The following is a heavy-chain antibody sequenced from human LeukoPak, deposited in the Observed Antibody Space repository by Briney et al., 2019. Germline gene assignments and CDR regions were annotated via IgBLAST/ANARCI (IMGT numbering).Heavy chain of an antibody. CDR3: ASFVPLFDY. V-gene: IGHV3-21*01. J-gene: IGHJ4*02. Sequence: PGGSLRLSCAASGFTFSSYSMNWVRQAPGKGLEWVLSISSSSSYIYYADSVKGRFTISRDNAKNSLYLQMNSLRAEDTAVYYCASFVPLFDYWGQGTLVTVSS. CDR1: GFTFSSYS. CDR2: ISSSSSYI.